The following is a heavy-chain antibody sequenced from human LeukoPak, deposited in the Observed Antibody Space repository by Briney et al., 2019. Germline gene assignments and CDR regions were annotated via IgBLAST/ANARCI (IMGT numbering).Heavy chain of an antibody. Sequence: ASVKVSCKVSGYTLTELSMHWVRQAPGQGLEWMGWINPNSGGTNYAQKFQGRVTMTRDTSISTAYMELRSLRSDDTAVYYCARVDYYDSIGHSDWGQGTLVTVSS. CDR3: ARVDYYDSIGHSD. CDR1: GYTLTELS. V-gene: IGHV1-2*02. D-gene: IGHD3-22*01. CDR2: INPNSGGT. J-gene: IGHJ4*02.